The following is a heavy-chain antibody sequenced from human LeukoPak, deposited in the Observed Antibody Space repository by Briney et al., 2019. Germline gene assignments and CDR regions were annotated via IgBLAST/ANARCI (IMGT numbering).Heavy chain of an antibody. CDR3: ARSDAGVLDY. CDR2: ISSSSSYI. D-gene: IGHD2-8*02. CDR1: GFTFSSYS. V-gene: IGHV3-21*01. Sequence: GGSLRLSCAASGFTFSSYSMNWVRQAPGKGLEWVSSISSSSSYIYYADSVKGRFTISRDNAKNSLYLQMTTLRAEDTAVYYCARSDAGVLDYWGQGTLVTVSS. J-gene: IGHJ4*02.